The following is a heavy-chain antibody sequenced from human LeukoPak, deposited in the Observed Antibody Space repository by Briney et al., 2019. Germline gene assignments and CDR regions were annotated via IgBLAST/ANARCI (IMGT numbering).Heavy chain of an antibody. CDR3: ARGYYDSSGYRAGMDV. CDR1: GFTFSSYW. CDR2: INTDGSTT. Sequence: PGGSLRLSCAASGFTFSSYWMHWVRQAPGKGLVWVSRINTDGSTTSYADSVKGLFTISRDTTKNTLYLQMNSLRAEDTAVYYCARGYYDSSGYRAGMDVWGQGTTVTVSS. D-gene: IGHD3-22*01. V-gene: IGHV3-74*01. J-gene: IGHJ6*02.